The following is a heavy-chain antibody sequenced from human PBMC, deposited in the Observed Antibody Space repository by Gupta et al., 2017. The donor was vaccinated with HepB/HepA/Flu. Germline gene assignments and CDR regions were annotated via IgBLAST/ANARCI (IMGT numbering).Heavy chain of an antibody. CDR1: GASITSRDYY. D-gene: IGHD1-26*01. V-gene: IGHV4-31*03. CDR3: ARAPGSDYFDY. CDR2: IHYSGTA. J-gene: IGHJ4*02. Sequence: QVHLQESGPGLVEPSQTLSLTCSVSGASITSRDYYWTWIRQHPGKGLEWIAYIHYSGTAYYNPSLRSRVTISIDTSNNQFSLKVTSVTAVDTAIYYCARAPGSDYFDYWGQGTLVPVSS.